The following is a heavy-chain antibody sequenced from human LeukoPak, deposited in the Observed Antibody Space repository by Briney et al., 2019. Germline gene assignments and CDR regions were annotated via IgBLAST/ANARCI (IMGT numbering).Heavy chain of an antibody. Sequence: PGGSLRLSCAASGFTFSSYWMNWVRQAPGKGLEWVATIKQDGRDEYYVDSVKGRFTISRDDAKNSLYLQMNSLRVEDTAVYHCVRYFTAVAPTLRLDYWGQGTLVTVSS. V-gene: IGHV3-7*03. CDR3: VRYFTAVAPTLRLDY. J-gene: IGHJ4*02. CDR1: GFTFSSYW. D-gene: IGHD6-19*01. CDR2: IKQDGRDE.